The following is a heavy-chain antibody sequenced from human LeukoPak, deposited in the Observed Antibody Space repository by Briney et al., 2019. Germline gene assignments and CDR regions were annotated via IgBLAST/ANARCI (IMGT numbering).Heavy chain of an antibody. CDR1: GFNVSSNY. CDR3: AKAPVTTCSGAYCYPFDY. J-gene: IGHJ4*02. Sequence: GGSLRLSCAASGFNVSSNYMSWVRQAPGKGLEWVSLIYSDGSTYYADSVKGRFFISRDISKNTLYLQMNSLRAGDAAVYYCAKAPVTTCSGAYCYPFDYWSQGTLVTVSS. V-gene: IGHV3-53*01. CDR2: IYSDGST. D-gene: IGHD2-15*01.